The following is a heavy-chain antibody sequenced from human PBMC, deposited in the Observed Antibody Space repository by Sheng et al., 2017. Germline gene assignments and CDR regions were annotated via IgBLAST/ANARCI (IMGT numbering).Heavy chain of an antibody. CDR2: VYYSGIT. V-gene: IGHV4-59*01. D-gene: IGHD4-4*01. J-gene: IGHJ2*01. CDR1: GGSISYYY. CDR3: ASVVTSAKFWYFDL. Sequence: QVQLQESGPGLVKPSETLSLTCTVSGGSISYYYWSWIRQPPGKGLEWIGYVYYSGITSYNPSLKSRVTISVDTSKNQFSLNLSSVTTADTAVYYCASVVTSAKFWYFDLWGLAPWSLSPQ.